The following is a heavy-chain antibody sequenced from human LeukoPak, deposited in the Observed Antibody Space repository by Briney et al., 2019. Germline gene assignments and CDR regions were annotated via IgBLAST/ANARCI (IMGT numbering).Heavy chain of an antibody. CDR3: ARDKIEGPTKLDY. Sequence: AGSLSLSCAASGFTFSSYWMSWVRKAQRKGLGWVANIKQDESEKYYVDSLKGRFTISRDNAKNSLYLQMNSLRAEDTAVYYCARDKIEGPTKLDYWGQGILVTVSS. CDR1: GFTFSSYW. V-gene: IGHV3-7*01. D-gene: IGHD1-1*01. J-gene: IGHJ4*02. CDR2: IKQDESEK.